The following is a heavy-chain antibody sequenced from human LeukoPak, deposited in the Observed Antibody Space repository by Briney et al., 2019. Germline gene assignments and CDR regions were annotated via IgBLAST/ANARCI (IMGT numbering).Heavy chain of an antibody. CDR1: GYSFTSYW. V-gene: IGHV5-51*01. CDR3: ARRYSSSGSGGGLSYYYYMDV. D-gene: IGHD3-16*01. CDR2: IYRGDFDT. J-gene: IGHJ6*03. Sequence: GVSLKISCKGSGYSFTSYWIGWVRQMPGKGLEWMGIIYRGDFDTRYSPSFQGQVTISADKSISTAYLQWSSLKASDTAMYYCARRYSSSGSGGGLSYYYYMDVWGKGTTVTVSS.